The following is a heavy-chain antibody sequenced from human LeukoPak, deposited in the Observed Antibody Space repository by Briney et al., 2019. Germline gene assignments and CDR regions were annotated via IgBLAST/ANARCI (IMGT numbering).Heavy chain of an antibody. Sequence: SETLSLTCAVSGYSISSGYYWGWIRQPPGKGLEWIGSIYHSGSTYYNPSLKSRVTISVDTSKNQFSLKLSSVTAADTAVYYCARAPLPAYSSSWFAAPPREWGQGTLVTVSS. CDR3: ARAPLPAYSSSWFAAPPRE. J-gene: IGHJ4*02. D-gene: IGHD6-13*01. CDR2: IYHSGST. V-gene: IGHV4-38-2*01. CDR1: GYSISSGYY.